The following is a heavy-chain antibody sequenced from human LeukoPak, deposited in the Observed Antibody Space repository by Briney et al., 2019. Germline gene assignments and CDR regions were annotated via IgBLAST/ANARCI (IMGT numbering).Heavy chain of an antibody. Sequence: GRSLRLSCAASGFTFSSYAMHWVRQAPGKGLEWVAVISYDGSNKYYADSVKGRFTISRDNSKNTLYLQMNSLRAEDTAVYYCAKDRTNRYPPTAFDIWGQGTMVTVSS. CDR2: ISYDGSNK. J-gene: IGHJ3*02. V-gene: IGHV3-30-3*01. CDR1: GFTFSSYA. D-gene: IGHD1-14*01. CDR3: AKDRTNRYPPTAFDI.